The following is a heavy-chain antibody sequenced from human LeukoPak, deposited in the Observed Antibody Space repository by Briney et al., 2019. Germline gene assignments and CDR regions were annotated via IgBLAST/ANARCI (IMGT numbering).Heavy chain of an antibody. Sequence: ASVKVSCKASGYTFTSYGISWVRQAPGQGLEWMGWISAYNGNTNYAQKLQGRVTMTTDTSTSTAYMELRSLRSDDTAVYYCARVVRWLVISAFDIWSQGTMVTVSS. V-gene: IGHV1-18*01. J-gene: IGHJ3*02. CDR3: ARVVRWLVISAFDI. CDR1: GYTFTSYG. CDR2: ISAYNGNT. D-gene: IGHD6-19*01.